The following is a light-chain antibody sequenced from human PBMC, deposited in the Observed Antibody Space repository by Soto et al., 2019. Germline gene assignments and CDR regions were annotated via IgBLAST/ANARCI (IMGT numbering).Light chain of an antibody. CDR2: DAS. CDR3: QQYNSYRP. V-gene: IGKV1-5*01. Sequence: DIQMTQSPSTLSASAGDRVTITCRASQSISSWLAWYQQKPGKAPKLLIYDASSLESGVPSRFSGSGSGTEFTLTISSLQPDDFATYYCQQYNSYRPFGQGTKVDIK. J-gene: IGKJ1*01. CDR1: QSISSW.